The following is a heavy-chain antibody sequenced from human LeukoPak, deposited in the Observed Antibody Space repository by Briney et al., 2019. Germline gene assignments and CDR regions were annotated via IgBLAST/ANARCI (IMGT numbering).Heavy chain of an antibody. CDR3: ARSLGYYGSGSSLFDY. D-gene: IGHD3-10*01. CDR2: IIPIFGTA. Sequence: ASVKVSCKASGGTFSSYAISWVRQAPGQGLEWMGGIIPIFGTANYAQKFQGRVTITADKSTSTAYMELSSLRSEDTAVYYCARSLGYYGSGSSLFDYWGQGTLVTVSS. CDR1: GGTFSSYA. J-gene: IGHJ4*02. V-gene: IGHV1-69*06.